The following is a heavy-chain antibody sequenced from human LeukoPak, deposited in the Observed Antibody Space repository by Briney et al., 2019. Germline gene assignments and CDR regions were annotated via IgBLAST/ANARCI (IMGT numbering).Heavy chain of an antibody. J-gene: IGHJ6*04. CDR2: ISSSGSTI. CDR3: AELGITMIGGV. CDR1: GFTFSSYE. D-gene: IGHD3-10*02. V-gene: IGHV3-48*03. Sequence: GGTLRLSCAASGFTFSSYEVNWVRQAPGKGLEWVSYISSSGSTIYYADSVKGRFTISRDNAKNSLYLQMNSLRAEDTAVYYCAELGITMIGGVWGKGTTVTISS.